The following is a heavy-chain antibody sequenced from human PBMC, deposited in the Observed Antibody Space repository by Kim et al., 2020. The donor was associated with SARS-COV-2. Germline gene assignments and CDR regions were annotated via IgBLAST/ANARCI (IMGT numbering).Heavy chain of an antibody. V-gene: IGHV1-69*13. D-gene: IGHD3-3*01. J-gene: IGHJ4*02. CDR3: ARGGAFLWSGYWGERGYYFDY. Sequence: SVKVSCKASGGTFSSYAISWVRQAPGQGLEWMGGIIPIFGTANYAQKFQGRVTITADESTSTAYMELSSLRSEDTAVYYCARGGAFLWSGYWGERGYYFDYWGQGTLVTVSS. CDR2: IIPIFGTA. CDR1: GGTFSSYA.